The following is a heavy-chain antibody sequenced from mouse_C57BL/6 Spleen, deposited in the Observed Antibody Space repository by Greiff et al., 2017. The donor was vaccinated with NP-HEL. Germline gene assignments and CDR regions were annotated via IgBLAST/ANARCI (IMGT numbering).Heavy chain of an antibody. Sequence: VQLQESGPELVKPGASVKISCKASGYAFSSSWMNWVKQRPGKGLEWIGRIYPGDGDTNYNGKFKGKATLTADKSSSTAYMQLSSLTSEDSAVYFCATDGYYVFVDYWGQGTSVTVSS. CDR1: GYAFSSSW. CDR2: IYPGDGDT. J-gene: IGHJ4*01. D-gene: IGHD2-3*01. V-gene: IGHV1-82*01. CDR3: ATDGYYVFVDY.